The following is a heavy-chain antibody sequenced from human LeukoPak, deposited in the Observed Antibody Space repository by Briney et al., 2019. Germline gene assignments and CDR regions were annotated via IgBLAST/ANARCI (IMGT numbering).Heavy chain of an antibody. Sequence: ASVKFSCKVSGYTLTELSMHWVRQAPGKGLEWMGGFDPEDGETIYAQKFQGRATMTEDTSTDTAYMELSSLRSEDTAVYYCASGRGVSYLLFDYWGQGTLVTVSS. D-gene: IGHD1-26*01. CDR1: GYTLTELS. V-gene: IGHV1-24*01. CDR2: FDPEDGET. CDR3: ASGRGVSYLLFDY. J-gene: IGHJ4*02.